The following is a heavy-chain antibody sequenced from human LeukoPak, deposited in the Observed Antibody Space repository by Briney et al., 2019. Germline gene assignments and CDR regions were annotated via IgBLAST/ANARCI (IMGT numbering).Heavy chain of an antibody. V-gene: IGHV4-61*01. Sequence: SETLSLTCTVSGGSVSSGSYYWSWIRQPPGKGLEWIGYLYYTGSTNYNPSLKSRVTISVDTSKNQFSLKLTSVTAADTAVYYCARDLFTSSWHMFGFGYWGQGTLVTLSS. CDR1: GGSVSSGSYY. CDR2: LYYTGST. J-gene: IGHJ4*02. D-gene: IGHD6-13*01. CDR3: ARDLFTSSWHMFGFGY.